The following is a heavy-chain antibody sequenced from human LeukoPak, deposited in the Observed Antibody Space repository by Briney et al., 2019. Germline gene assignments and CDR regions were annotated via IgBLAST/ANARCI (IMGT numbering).Heavy chain of an antibody. CDR1: GGSISSGGYY. D-gene: IGHD3-16*01. J-gene: IGHJ4*02. CDR2: IYYSGST. V-gene: IGHV4-31*03. Sequence: SETLSLTCTVSGGSISSGGYYWSWIRQHPGKGLEWNGYIYYSGSTYYNPSLKSRVTISVDTSKNQFSLKLSSVTAADTDVYYCARDDGGSSSRFDYWGQGTLVTVSS. CDR3: ARDDGGSSSRFDY.